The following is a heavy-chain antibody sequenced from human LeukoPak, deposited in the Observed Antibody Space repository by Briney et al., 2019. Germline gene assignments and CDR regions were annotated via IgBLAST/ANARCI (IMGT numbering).Heavy chain of an antibody. J-gene: IGHJ4*02. CDR2: ISGSGGST. D-gene: IGHD5-18*01. CDR3: AKDRSRYSYGSNGVYY. V-gene: IGHV3-23*01. CDR1: GFTFSSYA. Sequence: GGSLRLSCAASGFTFSSYAMSWVRQAPGKGLEWVSAISGSGGSTYYADPVKGRFTISRDNSKNTLYLQMNSLRAEDTAVYYCAKDRSRYSYGSNGVYYWGQGTLVTVSS.